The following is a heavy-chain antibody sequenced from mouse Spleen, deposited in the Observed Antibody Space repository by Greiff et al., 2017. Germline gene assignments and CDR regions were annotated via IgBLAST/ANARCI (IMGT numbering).Heavy chain of an antibody. CDR2: IDPANGNT. Sequence: VQLQQSVAELVRPGASVKLSCTASGFNIKNTYMHWVKQRPEQGLEWIGRIDPANGNTKYAPKFQGKATITADTSSNTAYLQLSSLTSEDTAIYYCARNSLITTVVEVYAMDYWGQGTSVTVSS. CDR1: GFNIKNTY. V-gene: IGHV14-3*01. CDR3: ARNSLITTVVEVYAMDY. J-gene: IGHJ4*01. D-gene: IGHD1-1*01.